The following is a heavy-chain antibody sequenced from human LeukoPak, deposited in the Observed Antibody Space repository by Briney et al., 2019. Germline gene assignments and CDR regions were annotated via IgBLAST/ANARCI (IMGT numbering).Heavy chain of an antibody. CDR2: ISPTGSTT. CDR1: GFSFSGHW. V-gene: IGHV3-74*01. Sequence: GGSLRLSCTASGFSFSGHWMHWARQLPGKGLVWVSRISPTGSTTSYADSVKGRFTVSRDNAKNTLYLQVNNLRAEDTAVYYCARGPNSNRSRLDFWGQGTLLTVSS. CDR3: ARGPNSNRSRLDF. D-gene: IGHD6-13*01. J-gene: IGHJ4*02.